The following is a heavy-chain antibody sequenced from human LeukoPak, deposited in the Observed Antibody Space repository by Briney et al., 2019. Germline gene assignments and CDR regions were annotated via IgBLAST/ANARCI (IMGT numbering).Heavy chain of an antibody. CDR3: TTSPSFGSSWYALNY. Sequence: PGGSLRLSCAVSGLTFRSYALSWVRQAPGKGLQWVSAISGLGDVTYYADSVKGRFTISRGNSKNTLYLQMHSLRAEDTALFYCTTSPSFGSSWYALNYWGQGTLVTVSS. V-gene: IGHV3-23*01. J-gene: IGHJ4*02. CDR2: ISGLGDVT. CDR1: GLTFRSYA. D-gene: IGHD6-13*01.